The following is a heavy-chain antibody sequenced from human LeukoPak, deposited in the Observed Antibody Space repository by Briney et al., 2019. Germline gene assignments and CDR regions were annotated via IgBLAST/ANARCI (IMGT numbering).Heavy chain of an antibody. CDR2: TYYRSKWYN. CDR1: GDSVSSNSAA. J-gene: IGHJ6*02. Sequence: SQTLSLTCAISGDSVSSNSAAWNWIRQSPSRGLEWLGRTYYRSKWYNDYAVSVKSRITINPDTSKNQFSLQLNSVTPEDTAVYYCARDRDESLYYYGSGSYLYYDYGMDVWGQGTTATVSS. CDR3: ARDRDESLYYYGSGSYLYYDYGMDV. V-gene: IGHV6-1*01. D-gene: IGHD3-10*01.